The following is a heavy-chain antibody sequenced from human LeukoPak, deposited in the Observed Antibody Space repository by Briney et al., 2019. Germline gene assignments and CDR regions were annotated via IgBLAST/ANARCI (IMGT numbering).Heavy chain of an antibody. J-gene: IGHJ4*02. CDR3: AGTGVTFDY. CDR2: FSHTGST. CDR1: GGSISSYY. D-gene: IGHD4-23*01. V-gene: IGHV4-59*04. Sequence: PSETLSLTCTVAGGSISSYYWSWVRQPPGKGLEWIGWFSHTGSTYYNPSLKSRVTISVDRSNNQFSLKLRSMTAADTAVYYCAGTGVTFDYWGQGTLVIVSS.